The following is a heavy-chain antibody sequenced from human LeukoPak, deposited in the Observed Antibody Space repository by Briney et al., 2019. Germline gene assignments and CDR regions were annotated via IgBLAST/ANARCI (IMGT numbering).Heavy chain of an antibody. CDR3: AKMTSWLGEGPFDY. V-gene: IGHV3-23*01. D-gene: IGHD3-10*01. Sequence: GGSLRLSCAASGFTFSNYAMAWVRQAPGKGLEWLSTISGRASSTYYVDSVEGRFTISRDNSKNMLYLQMNSLRAEDTALYYCAKMTSWLGEGPFDYWGQGTLVTVSS. J-gene: IGHJ4*02. CDR1: GFTFSNYA. CDR2: ISGRASST.